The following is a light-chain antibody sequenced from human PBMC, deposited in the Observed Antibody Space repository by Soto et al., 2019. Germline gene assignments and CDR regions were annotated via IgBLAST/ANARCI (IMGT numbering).Light chain of an antibody. CDR2: GAS. J-gene: IGKJ1*01. CDR1: QGIGNY. CDR3: QNDDSAPQT. V-gene: IGKV1-27*01. Sequence: DIQMTQSPSSLSASVGDRVTITCRASQGIGNYLAWFQQKPGKVPKLLIYGASTLQSGIPSRFRGSGSGTDFTLTISSLQPEDVATYYCQNDDSAPQTFGKGTKVGIK.